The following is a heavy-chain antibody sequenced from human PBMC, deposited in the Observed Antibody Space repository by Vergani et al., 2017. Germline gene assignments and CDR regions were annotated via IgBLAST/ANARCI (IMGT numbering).Heavy chain of an antibody. Sequence: QVQLQESGPGLVKPSETLSLTCTVSGGSITNYYWSWIRQPPGKGLEWNGFFYYTGSTSDNPALKSRVTISVDTSKNQFSLRLRAVTAADTAIYYCARDTLIAHAFDIWGQGTMVTVSS. CDR1: GGSITNYY. J-gene: IGHJ3*02. V-gene: IGHV4-59*08. D-gene: IGHD3-22*01. CDR2: FYYTGST. CDR3: ARDTLIAHAFDI.